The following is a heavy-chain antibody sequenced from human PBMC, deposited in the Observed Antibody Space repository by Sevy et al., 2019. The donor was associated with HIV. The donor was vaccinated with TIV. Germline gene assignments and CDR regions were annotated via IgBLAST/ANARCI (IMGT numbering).Heavy chain of an antibody. CDR2: ISYDGSNK. Sequence: GGSLRLSCAASGFTFSSYAMHWVRQAPGKGLEWVAVISYDGSNKYYADSVKGRFTISRDNSKNTQYLQMNSLRAEDTAVYYCARDGDYYDSSGYYYYYYGMDVWGQGTTVTVSS. D-gene: IGHD3-22*01. J-gene: IGHJ6*02. CDR3: ARDGDYYDSSGYYYYYYGMDV. CDR1: GFTFSSYA. V-gene: IGHV3-30-3*01.